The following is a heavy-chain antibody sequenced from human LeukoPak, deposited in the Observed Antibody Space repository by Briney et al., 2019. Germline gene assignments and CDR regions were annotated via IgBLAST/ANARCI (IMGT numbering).Heavy chain of an antibody. Sequence: PGGSLRLSCAASGFTFSSYAMSWVRQAPGKGLEWVSAISGSGGSTYYADSVKGRFTISRDNSKNTLYLQMNSLRAEDTAVYYCAKRDSYYGSGSYPYSGYWGQGTLVTVSS. J-gene: IGHJ4*02. CDR2: ISGSGGST. D-gene: IGHD3-10*01. V-gene: IGHV3-23*01. CDR3: AKRDSYYGSGSYPYSGY. CDR1: GFTFSSYA.